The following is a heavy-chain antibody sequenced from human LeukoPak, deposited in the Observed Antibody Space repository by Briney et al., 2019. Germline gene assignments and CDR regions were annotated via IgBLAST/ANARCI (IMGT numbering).Heavy chain of an antibody. CDR1: GFTFDDYG. Sequence: GGSLRLSCAASGFTFDDYGMSWVRQAPGKGLEWVSGINWNGGSTGYADSVKGRFTISRDNSKNTLYLQMNSLRAEDTAVYYCAKVLFGELSLFDYWGQGTLVTVSS. D-gene: IGHD3-10*02. J-gene: IGHJ4*02. CDR3: AKVLFGELSLFDY. V-gene: IGHV3-20*04. CDR2: INWNGGST.